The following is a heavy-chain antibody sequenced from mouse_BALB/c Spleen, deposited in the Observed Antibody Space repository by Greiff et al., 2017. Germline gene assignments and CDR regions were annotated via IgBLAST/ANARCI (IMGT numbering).Heavy chain of an antibody. V-gene: IGHV2-9*02. J-gene: IGHJ2*01. CDR3: AREYYGSRGYFDY. CDR1: GFSLTSYG. D-gene: IGHD1-1*01. Sequence: QVQLQQSGPGLVAPSQSLSITCTVSGFSLTSYGVHWVRQPPGKGLEWLGVIWAGGSTNYNSALMSRLSISKDNSKSQVFLKMNSLQTDDTAMYYCAREYYGSRGYFDYWGQGTTLTVSS. CDR2: IWAGGST.